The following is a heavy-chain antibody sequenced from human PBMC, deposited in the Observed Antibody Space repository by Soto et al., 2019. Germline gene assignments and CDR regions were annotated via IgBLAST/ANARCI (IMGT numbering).Heavy chain of an antibody. V-gene: IGHV4-39*02. D-gene: IGHD3-10*01. J-gene: IGHJ4*01. Sequence: QLQLQESGPGLVTPSETLSLTCTVSGGYISYSYYFWAWIRQPPGEGLEWIGSIENSGTDYYTPSLKSRVTVSEDTSRNHFSMELSSVTAADTAVYYCASLGRDVVRRDYWGHGALVTVSS. CDR1: GGYISYSYYF. CDR3: ASLGRDVVRRDY. CDR2: IENSGTD.